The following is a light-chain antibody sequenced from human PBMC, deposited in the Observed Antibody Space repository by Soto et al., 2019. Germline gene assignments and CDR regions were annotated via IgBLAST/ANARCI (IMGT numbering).Light chain of an antibody. J-gene: IGLJ1*01. Sequence: QSVLTQPSSVSGSSRQWITISCTGTSGDIGSYNRVSWYQQHPGKAPKLIIYEVTDRPSGVSNRFSGSKSGNTASLTISGLQAEDEAEYYCSSYTNINTRACVFGTGTKVTVL. V-gene: IGLV2-14*01. CDR1: SGDIGSYNR. CDR3: SSYTNINTRACV. CDR2: EVT.